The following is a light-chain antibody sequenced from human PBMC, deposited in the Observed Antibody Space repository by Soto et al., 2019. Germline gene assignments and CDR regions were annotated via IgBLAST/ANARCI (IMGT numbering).Light chain of an antibody. CDR1: SSDVGGYDY. Sequence: QSALTQPASVSGSPGQSITISCTGTSSDVGGYDYVSWYQQHPGKVPKLMIYVVSSRPSGVSNRFSGSKSGNTASLTISGLQAEDEADYYCSSYASSSTLVFGGGTKVTVL. J-gene: IGLJ2*01. CDR2: VVS. V-gene: IGLV2-14*01. CDR3: SSYASSSTLV.